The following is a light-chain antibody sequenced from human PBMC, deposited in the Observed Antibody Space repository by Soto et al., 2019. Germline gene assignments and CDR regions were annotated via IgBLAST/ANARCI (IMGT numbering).Light chain of an antibody. Sequence: ILVTQSPGALSVSPGERTTLSCRASQSISRYLAWYQQKPGQGPRLLIYGASSRATGTPARFSGSGSGTDFTLTINRLQPEDFALYYCQQYGSSPPTFGQGTTVDIK. V-gene: IGKV3-20*01. J-gene: IGKJ1*01. CDR3: QQYGSSPPT. CDR2: GAS. CDR1: QSISRY.